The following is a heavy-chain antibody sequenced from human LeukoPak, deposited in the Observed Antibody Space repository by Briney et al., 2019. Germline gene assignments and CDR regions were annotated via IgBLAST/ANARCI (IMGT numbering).Heavy chain of an antibody. J-gene: IGHJ4*02. D-gene: IGHD4-11*01. CDR1: GFTFSSSW. Sequence: QPGGSLRLSCAASGFTFSSSWMYWVRQAPGKGLVWVSRMNSDESITTYADSVKGRFTISRDNAKNTLYLQMNSLRAEDTAVYYCARGLVPGFLDYWGQGTPVTVSS. CDR2: MNSDESIT. V-gene: IGHV3-74*01. CDR3: ARGLVPGFLDY.